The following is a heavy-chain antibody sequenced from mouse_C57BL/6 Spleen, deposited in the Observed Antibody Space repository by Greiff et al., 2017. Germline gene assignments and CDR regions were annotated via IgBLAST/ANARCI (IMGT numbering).Heavy chain of an antibody. CDR1: GYTFTSYW. CDR3: AREGVPLFAY. Sequence: QVQLQQPGAELVRPGSSVKLSCKASGYTFTSYWMDWVKQRPGQGLEWIGNSYPSDSETHYNQKFKDKATLTVDKSSSTAYMQLSSLTSEDSAVYYCAREGVPLFAYWGQGTLVTVSA. J-gene: IGHJ3*01. CDR2: SYPSDSET. V-gene: IGHV1-61*01.